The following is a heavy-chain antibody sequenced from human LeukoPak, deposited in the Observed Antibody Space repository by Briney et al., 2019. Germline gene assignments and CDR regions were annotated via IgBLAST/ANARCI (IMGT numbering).Heavy chain of an antibody. CDR2: IYYSGST. CDR1: GGSINSYY. J-gene: IGHJ4*02. CDR3: AKERWLQFGGFDY. Sequence: SETLSLTCTVSGGSINSYYWSWIRQPPGKGLEWIGYIYYSGSTNYNPSLKSRVTISVDTSKNQFSLKLSSVTAADTAVYYCAKERWLQFGGFDYWGQGTLVTVSS. V-gene: IGHV4-59*01. D-gene: IGHD5-24*01.